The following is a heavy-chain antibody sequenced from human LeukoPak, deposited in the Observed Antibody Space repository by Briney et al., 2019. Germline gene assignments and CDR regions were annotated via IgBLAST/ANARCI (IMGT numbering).Heavy chain of an antibody. CDR1: GFTVSTNY. Sequence: GGSLRLSCAASGFTVSTNYMSWVRQAPGKGLEWVSVIYSGGSTYYADSVKGRFAISRDNSKNTLYLQMNSLRAEDTAVYYCARASIAAAGYYFDYWGQGTLVTVSS. J-gene: IGHJ4*02. CDR3: ARASIAAAGYYFDY. V-gene: IGHV3-66*01. D-gene: IGHD6-13*01. CDR2: IYSGGST.